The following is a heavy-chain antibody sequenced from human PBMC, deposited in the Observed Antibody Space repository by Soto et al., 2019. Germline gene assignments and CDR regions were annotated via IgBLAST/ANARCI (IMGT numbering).Heavy chain of an antibody. D-gene: IGHD2-8*01. J-gene: IGHJ3*02. CDR3: GRDIGPMGAFDI. CDR1: GGSFSGYY. V-gene: IGHV4-34*01. Sequence: SETLSLTCAVYGGSFSGYYWSWSRQPPGKGLGWVGEINHSGSTYYTPSLKSRVTISVDTSKNQFSLKLSSVTAADTAVYYCGRDIGPMGAFDIWGQGTMVTVSS. CDR2: INHSGST.